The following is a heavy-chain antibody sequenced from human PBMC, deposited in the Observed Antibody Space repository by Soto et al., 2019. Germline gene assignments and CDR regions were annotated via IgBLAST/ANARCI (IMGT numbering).Heavy chain of an antibody. V-gene: IGHV1-3*01. CDR1: GYTFTSYC. CDR3: VRRHVSATGIDWFDP. D-gene: IGHD6-13*01. J-gene: IGHJ5*02. Sequence: ASVKVSCKASGYTFTSYCIHWVRQAPGQRLEWMGWINAANGDTKYSPKFQGRVTITRDTSASTAYLELSSRRSEGTAVYYCVRRHVSATGIDWFDPWGQGTLVTVSS. CDR2: INAANGDT.